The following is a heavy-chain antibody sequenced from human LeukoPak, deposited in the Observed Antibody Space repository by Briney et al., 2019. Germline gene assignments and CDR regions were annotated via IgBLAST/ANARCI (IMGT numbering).Heavy chain of an antibody. D-gene: IGHD4-11*01. J-gene: IGHJ4*02. CDR3: AGYDHSNYLAY. Sequence: SETLSLTCTVSGGSISSYYWTWIRQPPGKGLEWNGLEWIGYIHANGDTNYNPSLNRRVTMSLDPSRRHLSLNLSSLTAADTAVYFCAGYDHSNYLAYWGQGILVTVSS. CDR2: IHANGDT. V-gene: IGHV4-4*08. CDR1: GGSISSYY.